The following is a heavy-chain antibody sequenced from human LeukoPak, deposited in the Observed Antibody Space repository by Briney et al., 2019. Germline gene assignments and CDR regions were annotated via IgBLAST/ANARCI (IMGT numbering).Heavy chain of an antibody. CDR1: GYTFTSYG. CDR3: ARESGNWNPLNYYYYGMDV. Sequence: ASVKVSCKASGYTFTSYGISWVRQAPGQGLEWMGWISAYNGNTNYAQKLQGRVTMTTDTSTSTAYMELRSLRSDDTAVYYCARESGNWNPLNYYYYGMDVWGQGTTVTVSS. CDR2: ISAYNGNT. J-gene: IGHJ6*02. D-gene: IGHD1-20*01. V-gene: IGHV1-18*01.